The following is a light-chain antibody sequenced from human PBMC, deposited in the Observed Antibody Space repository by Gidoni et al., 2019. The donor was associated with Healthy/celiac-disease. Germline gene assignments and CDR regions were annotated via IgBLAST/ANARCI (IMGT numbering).Light chain of an antibody. CDR2: DAS. J-gene: IGKJ4*01. CDR3: QQRSNWLT. Sequence: EIVLTQSPATLSLSPGERATLSCRASQSVSIYLAWYQRKPGQAPRLLIYDASNRATGIPARFSGSGSGTDFTLTISSLEPEDFAVYYCQQRSNWLTFGGGTKVEIK. CDR1: QSVSIY. V-gene: IGKV3-11*01.